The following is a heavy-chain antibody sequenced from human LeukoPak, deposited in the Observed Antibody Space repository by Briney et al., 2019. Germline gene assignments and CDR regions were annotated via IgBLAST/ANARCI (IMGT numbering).Heavy chain of an antibody. Sequence: SVKVSCKASGGTFSSYAISWVRQAPGQGLEWMGGIIPIFGTANYAQKFQGRVTITAGESTSTAYMELSSLRSEDTAVYYCASGGAKPWLVYYYYMDVWGKGTTVTVSS. CDR1: GGTFSSYA. J-gene: IGHJ6*03. CDR2: IIPIFGTA. CDR3: ASGGAKPWLVYYYYMDV. D-gene: IGHD6-19*01. V-gene: IGHV1-69*13.